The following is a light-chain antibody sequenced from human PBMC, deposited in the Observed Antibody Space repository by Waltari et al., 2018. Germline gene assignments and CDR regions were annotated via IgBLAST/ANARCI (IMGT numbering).Light chain of an antibody. CDR3: ASFRSDSTYV. V-gene: IGLV2-14*01. CDR1: TSDVGGSNY. J-gene: IGLJ1*01. Sequence: SALTQPASVSGSPGQSITIPCTGPTSDVGGSNYVSWYPQDPGKAPKLIIFEVSNRPSGVSNRFSGSKSGNTASLTISGLQAEDDADYYCASFRSDSTYVFGTGTTVTVL. CDR2: EVS.